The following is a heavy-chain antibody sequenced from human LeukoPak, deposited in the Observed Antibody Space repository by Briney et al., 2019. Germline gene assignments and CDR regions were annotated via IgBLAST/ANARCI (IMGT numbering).Heavy chain of an antibody. CDR1: GFTFSTYA. V-gene: IGHV3-23*01. CDR2: ISDNGDST. J-gene: IGHJ4*02. D-gene: IGHD2-2*01. CDR3: AKDPSPAGQYYFDY. Sequence: GGSLRLSCAASGFTFSTYAMSWVRQAPGKGLEWVSGISDNGDSTFYAESVKGRFTISRDNSKNTLYLQMNSLRAEDTAVYYCAKDPSPAGQYYFDYWGQGTLVTVSS.